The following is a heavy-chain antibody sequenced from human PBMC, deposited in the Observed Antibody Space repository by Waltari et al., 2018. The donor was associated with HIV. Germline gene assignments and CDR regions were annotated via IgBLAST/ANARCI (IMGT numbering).Heavy chain of an antibody. CDR1: AYSINSNYY. V-gene: IGHV4-38-2*01. J-gene: IGHJ4*02. CDR3: VRVGYFYDSGGFVVPHYFES. CDR2: FSYSGTS. D-gene: IGHD3-22*01. Sequence: QVQLQESGPGLVKASETLSLTCGVSAYSINSNYYWAWARHAPGTGLARIGTFSYSGTSSYHRSRMSRVSISVDTSKNQFSLKLSSVTASDTAVDYCVRVGYFYDSGGFVVPHYFESWGQGSLVTVSS.